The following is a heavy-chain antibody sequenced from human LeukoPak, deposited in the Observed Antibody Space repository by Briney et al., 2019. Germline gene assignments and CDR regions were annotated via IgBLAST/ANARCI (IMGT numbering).Heavy chain of an antibody. CDR2: ISAYNGNT. J-gene: IGHJ4*02. Sequence: ASVKVSCKASGGTFTSYGISWVRQAPGQGLEWMGWISAYNGNTNYAQKLQGRVTMTTDTSTSTAYMELRSLRSDDTAVYYCARALLYYYDSSGYTPGDYWGQGTLVTVSS. CDR3: ARALLYYYDSSGYTPGDY. V-gene: IGHV1-18*01. D-gene: IGHD3-22*01. CDR1: GGTFTSYG.